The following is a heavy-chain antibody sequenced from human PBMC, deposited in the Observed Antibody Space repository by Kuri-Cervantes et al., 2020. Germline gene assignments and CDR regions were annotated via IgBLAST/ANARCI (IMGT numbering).Heavy chain of an antibody. CDR1: GGSISSYY. CDR2: INHSGST. J-gene: IGHJ4*02. Sequence: SETLSLTCTVSGGSISSYYWSWILQPPGKGLVWIVEINHSGSTNYNPSLKSRVTISVDTSKNQFSLKLSSVTAADTAVYYCARVFERAVSHFDYWGQGTLVTVSS. V-gene: IGHV4-34*01. CDR3: ARVFERAVSHFDY. D-gene: IGHD3-10*02.